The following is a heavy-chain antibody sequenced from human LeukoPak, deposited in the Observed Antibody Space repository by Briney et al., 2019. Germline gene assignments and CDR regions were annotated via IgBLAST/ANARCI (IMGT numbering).Heavy chain of an antibody. D-gene: IGHD6-19*01. Sequence: PGGSLRLSCVVSGFTLSSDRMSWVRQAPGKGLEWVANIKKDGIEKYYVESVKGRFTISRDNAKNSLSLQMNSLRAEDTAVYYCAKEIRVAGPRSAFDIWGQGTMVTVSS. CDR3: AKEIRVAGPRSAFDI. J-gene: IGHJ3*02. V-gene: IGHV3-7*03. CDR2: IKKDGIEK. CDR1: GFTLSSDR.